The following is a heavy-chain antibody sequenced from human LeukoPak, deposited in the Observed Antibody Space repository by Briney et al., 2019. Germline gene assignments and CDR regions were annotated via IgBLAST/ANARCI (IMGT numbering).Heavy chain of an antibody. J-gene: IGHJ4*02. V-gene: IGHV1-18*01. D-gene: IGHD6-19*01. CDR2: ISAYNGNT. CDR3: ARDGWPVAGTAPTLDY. CDR1: GYTFTSYG. Sequence: GASVKVSCKASGYTFTSYGISWVRQAPGQRLEWMGWISAYNGNTNYAQKLQGRVTMTTDTSTSTAYMELRSLRSDDTAVYYCARDGWPVAGTAPTLDYWGQGTLVTVSS.